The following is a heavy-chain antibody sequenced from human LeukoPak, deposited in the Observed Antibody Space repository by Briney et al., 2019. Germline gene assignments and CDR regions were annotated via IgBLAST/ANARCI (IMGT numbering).Heavy chain of an antibody. J-gene: IGHJ4*02. CDR1: GFTFSSYA. V-gene: IGHV3-23*01. CDR3: AKGMPDYDILTGPFDY. CDR2: ISCSGGST. Sequence: PGGSLRLSCAASGFTFSSYAMSWVRQAPGKGLEWVSAISCSGGSTYYADSVKGRFTISRDNSKNTLYLQMNSLIAEDTAVYYCAKGMPDYDILTGPFDYWGQGTLVTVSS. D-gene: IGHD3-9*01.